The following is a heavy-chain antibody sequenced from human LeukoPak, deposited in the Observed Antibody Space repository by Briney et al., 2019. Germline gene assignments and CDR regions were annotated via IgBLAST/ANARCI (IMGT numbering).Heavy chain of an antibody. CDR3: ARAGMIQLWLHNWFDP. Sequence: ASMKVSCKASGYTFTGYYMHWVRQAPGQGLEWMGWINPNSGGTNYAQKFQGRVTMTRDTSISTAYMELSRLRSDDTAVYYCARAGMIQLWLHNWFDPWGQGTLVTVSS. V-gene: IGHV1-2*02. CDR1: GYTFTGYY. J-gene: IGHJ5*02. D-gene: IGHD5-18*01. CDR2: INPNSGGT.